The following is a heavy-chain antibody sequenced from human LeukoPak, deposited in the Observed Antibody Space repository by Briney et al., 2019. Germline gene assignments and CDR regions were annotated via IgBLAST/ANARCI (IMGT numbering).Heavy chain of an antibody. CDR3: ARGSLSSGDFDY. D-gene: IGHD6-25*01. Sequence: GASVKVSCKASGYTFTSYAIHWVRQAPGQSLEWMGWINADNDNTKYSQRFQGRVTITRDTSASTAYMELSSLRSEDTAVYYCARGSLSSGDFDYWGQGTLVTVSS. V-gene: IGHV1-3*01. CDR1: GYTFTSYA. J-gene: IGHJ4*02. CDR2: INADNDNT.